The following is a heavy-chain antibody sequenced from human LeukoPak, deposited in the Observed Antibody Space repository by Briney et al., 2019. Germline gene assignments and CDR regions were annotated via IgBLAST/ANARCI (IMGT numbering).Heavy chain of an antibody. J-gene: IGHJ6*04. CDR1: GGSFSGYY. V-gene: IGHV4-34*01. CDR2: INHSGST. D-gene: IGHD6-13*01. CDR3: ARWRERYSRARPEGLAARYFGMDV. Sequence: SETLSLTCAVYGGSFSGYYWSWIRQPPGKGLEWIGEINHSGSTNYNPSLKSRVTISVDTSKNQFSLKLRSVTAADTAVYYGARWRERYSRARPEGLAARYFGMDVWGKGTTVTVSS.